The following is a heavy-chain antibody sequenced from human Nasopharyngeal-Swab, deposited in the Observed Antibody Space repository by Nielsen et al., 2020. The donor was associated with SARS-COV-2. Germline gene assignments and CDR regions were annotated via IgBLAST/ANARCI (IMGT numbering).Heavy chain of an antibody. CDR2: INHSGST. CDR1: GGSFSGYY. Sequence: SETLSLTCAVYGGSFSGYYWSWIRQPPGKWLEWIGEINHSGSTNYNPALKSRVTISVDTSKNQFSLKLSSVTAADTAVYYCARGGKTMVRGVIRARGMDVWGQGTTVTVSS. D-gene: IGHD3-10*01. J-gene: IGHJ6*02. CDR3: ARGGKTMVRGVIRARGMDV. V-gene: IGHV4-34*01.